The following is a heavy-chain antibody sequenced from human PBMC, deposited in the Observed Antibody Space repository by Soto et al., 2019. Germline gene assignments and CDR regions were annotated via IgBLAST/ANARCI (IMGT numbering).Heavy chain of an antibody. Sequence: GGSLRLSCAASGFTFSSYWMSWVRQAPGKGLEWVANIKRDGSEKYYVDSVKGRFTISRDNAKNSLYLQMNSLRAEDTAVYYCARALPVWYYDFWSGYFYFDYWGQGTLVTVSS. V-gene: IGHV3-7*01. CDR3: ARALPVWYYDFWSGYFYFDY. J-gene: IGHJ4*02. CDR1: GFTFSSYW. CDR2: IKRDGSEK. D-gene: IGHD3-3*01.